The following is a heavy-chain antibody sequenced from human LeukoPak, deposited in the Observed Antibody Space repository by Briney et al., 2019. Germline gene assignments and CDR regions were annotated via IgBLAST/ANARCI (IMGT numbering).Heavy chain of an antibody. D-gene: IGHD3-16*01. Sequence: GASVKVSCKASGYTFTCYYMHWVRQAPGQGLEWMGWINPNSGGTNYAQKFQGRVTMTRDTSISTAYMELSRLRSDDTAVYYCARDKGDLAGSLGWFDPWAREPWSPSPQ. CDR3: ARDKGDLAGSLGWFDP. J-gene: IGHJ5*02. CDR2: INPNSGGT. V-gene: IGHV1-2*02. CDR1: GYTFTCYY.